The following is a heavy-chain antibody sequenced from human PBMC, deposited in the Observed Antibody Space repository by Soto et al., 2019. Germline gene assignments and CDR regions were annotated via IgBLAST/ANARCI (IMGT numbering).Heavy chain of an antibody. CDR3: AKDLLIVGATADVSNYFDY. CDR2: ISYDGSNK. D-gene: IGHD1-26*01. Sequence: GGSLRLSCAASGFTFSSYGMHWVRQAPGKGLEWVAVISYDGSNKYYADSVKGRFTISRDNSKNTLYLQMNSLRAEDTAVYYCAKDLLIVGATADVSNYFDYWGQGTLVTVSS. CDR1: GFTFSSYG. J-gene: IGHJ4*02. V-gene: IGHV3-30*18.